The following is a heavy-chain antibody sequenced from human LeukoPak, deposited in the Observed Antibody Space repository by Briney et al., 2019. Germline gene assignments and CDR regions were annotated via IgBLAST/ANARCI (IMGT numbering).Heavy chain of an antibody. CDR1: GLTFSSNY. D-gene: IGHD1-26*01. J-gene: IGHJ4*02. Sequence: TGGSLRLSCAVSGLTFSSNYMHWVRQTSGKGLVWVSRISGDGSSTSYADFVKGRFTISRDNAKNTLYLQMNSLRAEDTAVYYCVRDSGSSEDYFGNWGQGTLVTVSS. V-gene: IGHV3-74*01. CDR3: VRDSGSSEDYFGN. CDR2: ISGDGSST.